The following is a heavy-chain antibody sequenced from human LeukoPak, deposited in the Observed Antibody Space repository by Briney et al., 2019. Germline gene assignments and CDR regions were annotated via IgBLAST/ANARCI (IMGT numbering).Heavy chain of an antibody. D-gene: IGHD5-24*01. CDR2: ISSSSSYI. V-gene: IGHV3-21*01. J-gene: IGHJ4*02. CDR1: GFTFRSYS. CDR3: AREGGRGWLQRAGFDY. Sequence: GGSLRLSCAASGFTFRSYSMNWVRQAPGKGLEGVSSISSSSSYIYYADSVKGRFTISRDNAKNSLYLQMNSLRAEDTAVYYCAREGGRGWLQRAGFDYWGQGTLVTVSS.